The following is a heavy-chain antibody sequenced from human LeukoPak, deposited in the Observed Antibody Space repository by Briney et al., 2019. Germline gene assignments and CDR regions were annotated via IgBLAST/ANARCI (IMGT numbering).Heavy chain of an antibody. D-gene: IGHD1-26*01. CDR3: ARGSYYVF. CDR2: ISSSSNTM. CDR1: GFTFSIFA. Sequence: GGSLRLSCAASGFTFSIFAMNWVRQAPGKGLEWLSYISSSSNTMYYADSVKGRFTISRDNSKNTLYLQMNSLRAEDTAVYYCARGSYYVFWGQGTLVTVSS. V-gene: IGHV3-48*01. J-gene: IGHJ4*02.